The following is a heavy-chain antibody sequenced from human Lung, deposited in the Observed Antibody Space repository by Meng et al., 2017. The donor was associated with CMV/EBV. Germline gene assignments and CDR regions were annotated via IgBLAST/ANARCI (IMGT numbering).Heavy chain of an antibody. J-gene: IGHJ4*02. V-gene: IGHV6-1*01. CDR3: ARFGTVGAGSGVYFDY. CDR2: TYYRSKWYN. D-gene: IGHD3-10*01. CDR1: GDSVSSNSAA. Sequence: SETLSLTCAISGDSVSSNSAAWNWIRQSPSRGLEWLGRTYYRSKWYNDCAVSVKSRITINPDTSKNQFSLQLNSVTPEDTAVYYCARFGTVGAGSGVYFDYWGQGTLVTVSS.